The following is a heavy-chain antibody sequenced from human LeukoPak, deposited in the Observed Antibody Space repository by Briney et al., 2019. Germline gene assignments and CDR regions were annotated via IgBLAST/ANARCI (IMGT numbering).Heavy chain of an antibody. CDR1: VVTFSNYA. Sequence: PGGSLRLSCSASVVTFSNYAMTWVRQAPGKGLEWVSVISGSGGSTDYADSVKGRFTISRYNSTNTLYLQMDSLRAEDTAVYYCAKDPAEQTGDVSDDWGQGTLVTVSS. CDR3: AKDPAEQTGDVSDD. CDR2: ISGSGGST. J-gene: IGHJ4*02. V-gene: IGHV3-23*01. D-gene: IGHD2-8*02.